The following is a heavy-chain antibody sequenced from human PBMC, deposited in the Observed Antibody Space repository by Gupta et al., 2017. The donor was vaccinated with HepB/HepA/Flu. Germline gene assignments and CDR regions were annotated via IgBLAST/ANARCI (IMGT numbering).Heavy chain of an antibody. CDR3: ARETTGTYYRSGTFNM. CDR2: IFSGGNT. V-gene: IGHV3-66*01. D-gene: IGHD3-10*01. Sequence: EVQLVESGGDLVQPGGSLRLSCAASGFTVSINYMTWVRQAPGKGLEWVSVIFSGGNTYYADSVKGRFTISRDNSKNTVYLQMNSLRAEDTAVYYCARETTGTYYRSGTFNMWGQGTMVTVSS. CDR1: GFTVSINY. J-gene: IGHJ3*02.